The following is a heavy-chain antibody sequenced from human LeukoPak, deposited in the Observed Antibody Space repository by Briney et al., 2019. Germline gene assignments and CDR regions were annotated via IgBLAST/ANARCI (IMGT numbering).Heavy chain of an antibody. CDR1: GGTFSSYA. J-gene: IGHJ6*02. V-gene: IGHV1-69*04. CDR3: ARGGTVVMAPYYYYGMDV. Sequence: SVKVSCKASGGTFSSYAISWVRQAPGQGLEWMGRIIPILGIANYAQKFQGRVTITADKSTSTAYMELSSLRSEDTAVYYCARGGTVVMAPYYYYGMDVWGQGTTVTVSS. CDR2: IIPILGIA. D-gene: IGHD4-23*01.